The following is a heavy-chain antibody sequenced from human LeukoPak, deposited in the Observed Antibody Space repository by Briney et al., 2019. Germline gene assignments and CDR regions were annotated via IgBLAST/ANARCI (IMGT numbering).Heavy chain of an antibody. CDR2: IDRGGGST. CDR3: ARDLSASSGWYVGFDY. D-gene: IGHD6-19*01. CDR1: GFTFSRYA. J-gene: IGHJ4*02. V-gene: IGHV3-23*01. Sequence: GGSLRLSCAASGFTFSRYAMYWVRQAPGKGLEWVSAIDRGGGSTYYADSVKGRFTISRDNSKNTLYLQMNSLRAEDTAVYYCARDLSASSGWYVGFDYWGQGTLVTVSS.